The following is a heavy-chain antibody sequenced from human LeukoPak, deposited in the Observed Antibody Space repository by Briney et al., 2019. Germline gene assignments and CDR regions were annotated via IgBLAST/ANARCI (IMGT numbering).Heavy chain of an antibody. CDR1: GGSIGSGGYS. D-gene: IGHD1-26*01. V-gene: IGHV4-30-2*01. J-gene: IGHJ4*02. Sequence: SQTLSLTCAVSGGSIGSGGYSWSWIRQPPGKGLEWIGYIYHSGSTYYNPSLKSRVTISVDRSKNQFSLKLSSVTAADTAVYYCATEGGEGYFDYWGQGTLVTVSS. CDR2: IYHSGST. CDR3: ATEGGEGYFDY.